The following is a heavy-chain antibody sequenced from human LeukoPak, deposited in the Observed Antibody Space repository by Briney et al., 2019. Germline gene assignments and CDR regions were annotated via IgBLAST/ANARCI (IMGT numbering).Heavy chain of an antibody. CDR1: GGSISSYY. Sequence: SETLSLTCTVSGGSISSYYWSWIRQPPGKGLEWIGYIYYSGSTYYNPSLKSRVTISVDRSKNQFSLKLSSVTAADTAVYYCARDYYDSSGYSGGMDVWGQGTTVTVSS. J-gene: IGHJ6*02. CDR2: IYYSGST. V-gene: IGHV4-59*12. D-gene: IGHD3-22*01. CDR3: ARDYYDSSGYSGGMDV.